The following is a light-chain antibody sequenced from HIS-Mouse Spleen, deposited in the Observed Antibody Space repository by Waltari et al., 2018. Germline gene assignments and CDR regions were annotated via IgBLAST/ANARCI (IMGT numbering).Light chain of an antibody. CDR1: NIGSKS. J-gene: IGLJ2*01. CDR3: QVWDSSSDHVV. V-gene: IGLV3-21*03. Sequence: SYVLTQPPSVSVAPGKTARITWWGNNIGSKSFHWYQQKPGQAPVLVVYDDSDRPSGIPERFSGSNSGNTANLTISRVEAGDEADYYCQVWDSSSDHVVFGGGTKLTVL. CDR2: DDS.